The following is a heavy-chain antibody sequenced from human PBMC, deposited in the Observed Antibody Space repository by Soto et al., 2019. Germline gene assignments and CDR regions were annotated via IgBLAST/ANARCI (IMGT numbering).Heavy chain of an antibody. D-gene: IGHD3-10*01. CDR2: IIPIFGTA. V-gene: IGHV1-69*12. CDR1: GGTVSSYA. Sequence: QVQLVQSGAEVKKPGSSVKVSCKASGGTVSSYAISWVRQAPGQGLEWMGGIIPIFGTADYAQKFLGRVTITADESTSTAYMELSSLRSEDTAVYYCARSGARPGDYYYGMDVWGQGTTVTVSS. CDR3: ARSGARPGDYYYGMDV. J-gene: IGHJ6*02.